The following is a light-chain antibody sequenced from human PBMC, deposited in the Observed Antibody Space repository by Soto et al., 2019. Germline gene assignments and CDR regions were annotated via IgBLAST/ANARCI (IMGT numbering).Light chain of an antibody. V-gene: IGLV2-14*01. CDR1: SSDVGRYND. CDR2: EVT. J-gene: IGLJ2*01. Sequence: QSALTQPDSVSGSPGQSITISCTGTSSDVGRYNDVSWYQQHPGKAPKLMIYEVTNRPSGVSNRFSGSKSGNTASLTISGLQAEDEADYYCASYTSSSTSVIFGRGTKVTVL. CDR3: ASYTSSSTSVI.